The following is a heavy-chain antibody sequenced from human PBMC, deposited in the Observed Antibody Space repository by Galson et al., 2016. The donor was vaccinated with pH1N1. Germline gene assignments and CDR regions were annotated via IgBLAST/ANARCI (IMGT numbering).Heavy chain of an antibody. V-gene: IGHV3-74*01. CDR3: AREPYSPYYLDY. J-gene: IGHJ4*02. CDR2: INTDGSRT. CDR1: GFTFSSYW. Sequence: SLRLSCAASGFTFSSYWMNWVRQVPGKGLVWVSRINTDGSRTRYADSVKGRFIISRDNAKNTLYLQMNSLRAEDTAVFYCAREPYSPYYLDYWGQGTLVTVSS. D-gene: IGHD2-15*01.